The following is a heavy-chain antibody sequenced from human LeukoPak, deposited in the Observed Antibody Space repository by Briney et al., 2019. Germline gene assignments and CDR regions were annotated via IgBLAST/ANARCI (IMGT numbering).Heavy chain of an antibody. J-gene: IGHJ4*02. CDR2: INPNSGGT. V-gene: IGHV1-2*06. D-gene: IGHD4-23*01. CDR1: GYTFTSYY. CDR3: VPDYGGNWAFDY. Sequence: ASVKVSCKASGYTFTSYYMHWVRQAPGQGLEWMGRINPNSGGTNYAQKFQGRVTMTRDTSISTAYMELSRLRSDDTAVYYCVPDYGGNWAFDYWGQGTLVTVSS.